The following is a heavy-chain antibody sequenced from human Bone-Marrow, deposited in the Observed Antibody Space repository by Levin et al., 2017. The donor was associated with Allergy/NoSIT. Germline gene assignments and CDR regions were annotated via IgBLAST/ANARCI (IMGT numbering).Heavy chain of an antibody. D-gene: IGHD1-26*01. V-gene: IGHV1-2*06. CDR2: INPDSGAT. CDR1: GYTFTGYY. Sequence: ASVKVSCKASGYTFTGYYMHWVRQAPGQGLEWMGRINPDSGATRYAQKFQGRVAMTRDTSSNTIHMELSRLRSDDTAIYYCTKDTGSTRTYYDYYMDVWGSGTTVTVSS. CDR3: TKDTGSTRTYYDYYMDV. J-gene: IGHJ6*03.